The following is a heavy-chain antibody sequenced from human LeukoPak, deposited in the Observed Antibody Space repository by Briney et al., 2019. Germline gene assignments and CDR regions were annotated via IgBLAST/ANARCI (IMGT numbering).Heavy chain of an antibody. CDR3: ATLYHDHGAY. D-gene: IGHD1-1*01. V-gene: IGHV3-23*01. CDR2: ISGSGAT. J-gene: IGHJ4*02. Sequence: HPGGTLRLSCAASGLTFTNNARSWVRQAPGKGLEWVTAISGSGATYYAASVKGRFAISRDNSKNTLYLQLNSLSAADTAVYYCATLYHDHGAYWGKGTLVTVSS. CDR1: GLTFTNNA.